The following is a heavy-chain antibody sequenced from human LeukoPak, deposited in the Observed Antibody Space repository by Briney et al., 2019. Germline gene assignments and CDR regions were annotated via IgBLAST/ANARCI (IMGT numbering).Heavy chain of an antibody. D-gene: IGHD6-25*01. V-gene: IGHV1-2*02. CDR3: ARAAEDAATGSSGGYVYGLDV. J-gene: IGHJ6*01. CDR1: GYTIMGHY. Sequence: ASVKVSCKASGYTIMGHYIHWVRQAQGQGLEWMGWINPNTGDTKSAPRFQGRVTMTRDTSINTAYMELTKLTSDDSAVYFCARAAEDAATGSSGGYVYGLDVWGQGAAVTVSS. CDR2: INPNTGDT.